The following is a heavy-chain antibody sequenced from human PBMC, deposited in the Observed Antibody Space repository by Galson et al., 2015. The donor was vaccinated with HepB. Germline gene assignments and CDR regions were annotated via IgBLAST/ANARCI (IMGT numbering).Heavy chain of an antibody. D-gene: IGHD5-18*01. Sequence: SLRLSCAASGFTFSSYWMSWVRQAPGKGLEWVANIKQDGSEKYYVDSVKGRFTISRDNAKNSLYLQMNSLRAEDTAVYYSAREARIYSYGYLSQYYYYYGMDVWGQGTTVTVSS. CDR2: IKQDGSEK. J-gene: IGHJ6*02. CDR1: GFTFSSYW. V-gene: IGHV3-7*03. CDR3: AREARIYSYGYLSQYYYYYGMDV.